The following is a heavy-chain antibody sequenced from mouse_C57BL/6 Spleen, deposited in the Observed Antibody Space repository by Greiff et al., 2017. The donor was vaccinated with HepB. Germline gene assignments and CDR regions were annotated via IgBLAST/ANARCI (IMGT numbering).Heavy chain of an antibody. CDR3: ARSRLQSYAMDY. Sequence: EVQLHQSGPELVKPGASVKISCKASGYSFTGYYMNWVKQSPEKSLEWIGEINPSTGGTTYNQKFKAKATLTVDKSSSTAYMQLKSLTSEDSAVYYCARSRLQSYAMDYWGQGTSVTVSS. CDR2: INPSTGGT. V-gene: IGHV1-42*01. CDR1: GYSFTGYY. J-gene: IGHJ4*01.